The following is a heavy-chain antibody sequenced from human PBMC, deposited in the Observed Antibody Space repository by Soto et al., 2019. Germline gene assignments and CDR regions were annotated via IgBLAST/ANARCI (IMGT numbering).Heavy chain of an antibody. Sequence: SVKVSCKASGGTFSSYAISWVRQAPGQGLEWMGGIIPIFGTANYAQKFQGRVTITADESTSTAYMELSSLRSEDTAVYYCASNTYYDFWSGPWGRFDIWGQGTMVTVSS. J-gene: IGHJ3*02. V-gene: IGHV1-69*13. D-gene: IGHD3-3*01. CDR1: GGTFSSYA. CDR3: ASNTYYDFWSGPWGRFDI. CDR2: IIPIFGTA.